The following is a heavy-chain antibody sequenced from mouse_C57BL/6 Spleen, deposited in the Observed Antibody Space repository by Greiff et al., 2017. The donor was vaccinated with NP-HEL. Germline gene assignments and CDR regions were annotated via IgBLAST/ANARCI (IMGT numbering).Heavy chain of an antibody. V-gene: IGHV5-6*01. D-gene: IGHD1-1*01. CDR1: GFTFSSYG. CDR3: ASAITTDFYFDY. Sequence: EVQGVESGGDLVKPGGSLKLSCAASGFTFSSYGMSWVRQTPDKRLEWVATISSGGSYTYYPDSVKGRFTISRDNAKNTLYLQMSSLKSEDTAMYYCASAITTDFYFDYWGQGTTLTVSS. J-gene: IGHJ2*01. CDR2: ISSGGSYT.